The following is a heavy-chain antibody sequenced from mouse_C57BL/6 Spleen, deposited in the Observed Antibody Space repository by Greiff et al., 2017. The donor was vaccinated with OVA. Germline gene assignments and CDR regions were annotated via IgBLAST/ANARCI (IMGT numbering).Heavy chain of an antibody. CDR3: ARLTTVVPYWYFDV. V-gene: IGHV1-55*01. J-gene: IGHJ1*03. Sequence: QVQLQQPGAELVKPGASVKMSCKASGYTFTSYWITWVKQRPGQGLEWIGDIYPGSGSTNYNEKFKSKATLTVDTSSSTAYMQLSSLTSEDSAVYYCARLTTVVPYWYFDVWGTGTTVTVSS. D-gene: IGHD1-1*01. CDR2: IYPGSGST. CDR1: GYTFTSYW.